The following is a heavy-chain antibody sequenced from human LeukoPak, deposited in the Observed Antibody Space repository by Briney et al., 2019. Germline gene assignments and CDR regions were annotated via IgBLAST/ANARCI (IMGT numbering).Heavy chain of an antibody. V-gene: IGHV3-9*01. CDR1: GFTFDDYA. CDR3: AKDRIRGVIISAFDI. CDR2: ISWNSGSI. D-gene: IGHD3-10*01. J-gene: IGHJ3*02. Sequence: GRSLRLSCAASGFTFDDYAMHWVRQAPGKGLEWVSGISWNSGSIGYADSVKGRFTISRDNAKNSLYLQMNSLRAEDTALYYCAKDRIRGVIISAFDIWGQGTMVTVSS.